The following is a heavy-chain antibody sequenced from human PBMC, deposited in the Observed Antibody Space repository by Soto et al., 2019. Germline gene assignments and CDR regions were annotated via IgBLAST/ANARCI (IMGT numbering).Heavy chain of an antibody. V-gene: IGHV3-23*01. CDR2: ISGSGGTT. CDR1: GFTFSSYA. D-gene: IGHD3-22*01. J-gene: IGHJ4*02. Sequence: GGSLRLSCAASGFTFSSYAMGWVRQAPGQGLDWVSAISGSGGTTYYTDSVKGRFTISRDNSKNTLYLQMDSLRAEDTAVYYCVKALSPTVNYYDRSGGQGTLVTVAS. CDR3: VKALSPTVNYYDRS.